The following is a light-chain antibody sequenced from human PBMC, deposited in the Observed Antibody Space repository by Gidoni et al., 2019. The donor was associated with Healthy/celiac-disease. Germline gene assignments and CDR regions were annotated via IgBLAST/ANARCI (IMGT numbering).Light chain of an antibody. V-gene: IGKV4-1*01. CDR2: GAS. J-gene: IGKJ2*01. Sequence: DIVMTQSLDSLAVSLGESATFNCKSSQSVLYSSNSKNYLAWYQQKPGQPPKLLIYGASTRESGVPDRFSGSGSGTDFTLTISSLQAEDVAVYYCQQYYSTPPTFGQGTKLEIK. CDR3: QQYYSTPPT. CDR1: QSVLYSSNSKNY.